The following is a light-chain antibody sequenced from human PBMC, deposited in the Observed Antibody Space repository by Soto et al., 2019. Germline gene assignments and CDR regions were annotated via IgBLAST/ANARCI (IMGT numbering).Light chain of an antibody. V-gene: IGLV3-21*02. CDR3: QVWDSSSDHVV. CDR1: TIGSKS. CDR2: DDS. Sequence: SYELTQPPSVSVAPGQTARITCGGTTIGSKSVHWYQQKPGQAPVLVVYDDSDRPSGIPERFSGSNSGNTATLTISRVEDGDEADYYCQVWDSSSDHVVFGGGTKVTVL. J-gene: IGLJ2*01.